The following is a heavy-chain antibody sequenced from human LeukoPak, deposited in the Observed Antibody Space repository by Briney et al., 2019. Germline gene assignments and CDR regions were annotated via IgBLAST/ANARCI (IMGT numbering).Heavy chain of an antibody. J-gene: IGHJ5*02. D-gene: IGHD6-13*01. CDR2: IHASGNT. Sequence: SETLSLTCTVSSDSVSRYYWSWIRQPAGRGLEWIGRIHASGNTNYNPSLKSRVTMSVDTSKNQFSLKLSSVTAADTAVYYCARAYSSSWYFNWFDPWGQGTLVTVSS. CDR3: ARAYSSSWYFNWFDP. CDR1: SDSVSRYY. V-gene: IGHV4-4*07.